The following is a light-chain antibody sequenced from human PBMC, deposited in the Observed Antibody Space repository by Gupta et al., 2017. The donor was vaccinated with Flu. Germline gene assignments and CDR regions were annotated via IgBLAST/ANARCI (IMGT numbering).Light chain of an antibody. Sequence: EIVITQSPDTLSMSPGEKATLSCRASLIIYSNLAWYQQKAGQAPRRLMSGASTRASGVPARFSGSGSGADYTLTISSLQAEDFAVYYCQQEVNWPYTFGQGTKVEIK. CDR1: LIIYSN. J-gene: IGKJ2*01. CDR3: QQEVNWPYT. CDR2: GAS. V-gene: IGKV3-15*01.